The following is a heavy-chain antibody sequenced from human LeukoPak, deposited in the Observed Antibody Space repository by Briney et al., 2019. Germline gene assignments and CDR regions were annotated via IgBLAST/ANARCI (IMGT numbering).Heavy chain of an antibody. CDR2: IIPIFGTA. CDR3: ARETEYCGGDCYSHYFDY. D-gene: IGHD2-21*02. J-gene: IGHJ4*02. CDR1: GGPFSSYD. V-gene: IGHV1-69*13. Sequence: ASVKVSCKASGGPFSSYDISWVRQAPGQGLEWMGGIIPIFGTANYAQKFQGRVTITADESTSTAYMELSSLRSEDTAVYYCARETEYCGGDCYSHYFDYWGQGTLVTVSS.